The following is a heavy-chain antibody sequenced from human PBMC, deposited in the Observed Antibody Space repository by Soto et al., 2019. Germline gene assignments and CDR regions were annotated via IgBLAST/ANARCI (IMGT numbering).Heavy chain of an antibody. CDR1: GGTFTSTA. CDR2: IIPVLGTP. V-gene: IGHV1-69*01. J-gene: IGHJ6*02. D-gene: IGHD6-13*01. CDR3: ASSAGLDHLLNYYGLNV. Sequence: QVLLVQSSAEVKKPGSSVKVSCKASGGTFTSTAFSWVRQAPGQGLEWMGGIIPVLGTPNYAQKFQARLTVTAAASTTTVHMELSSLRSDDTAVYYCASSAGLDHLLNYYGLNVWGQGTTGTVSS.